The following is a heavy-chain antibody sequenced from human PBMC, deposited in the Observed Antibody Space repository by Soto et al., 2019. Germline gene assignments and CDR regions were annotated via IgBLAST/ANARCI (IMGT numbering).Heavy chain of an antibody. CDR2: ISISGTSV. J-gene: IGHJ5*02. Sequence: QVQLVESGGGLVKPGGSLRLSCTASGFTFSDYYMGWIRQAPGEGLEYMSYISISGTSVYYADSVKGRFTISRDNTRNSLYLQMNSLSAEDTAMYYCARVLYGSGTNWFVPWGQGALVTVSS. D-gene: IGHD3-10*01. CDR3: ARVLYGSGTNWFVP. CDR1: GFTFSDYY. V-gene: IGHV3-11*01.